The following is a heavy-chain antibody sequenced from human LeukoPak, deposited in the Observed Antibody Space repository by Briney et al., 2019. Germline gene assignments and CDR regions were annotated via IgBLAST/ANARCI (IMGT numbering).Heavy chain of an antibody. Sequence: SSETLSLTCTVSGGSINSRSYYWGWIRQPPGKGLEWIGTIYYSGSTYYKPSLKSRVTISVDTSKNQFSLKLSSVTAADAALYYCATLPRYGGDDFWGQGTLVTVSS. D-gene: IGHD3-16*02. CDR3: ATLPRYGGDDF. J-gene: IGHJ4*02. CDR2: IYYSGST. V-gene: IGHV4-39*07. CDR1: GGSINSRSYY.